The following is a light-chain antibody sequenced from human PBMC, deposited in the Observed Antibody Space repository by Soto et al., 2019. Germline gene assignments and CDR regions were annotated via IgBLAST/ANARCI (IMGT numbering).Light chain of an antibody. CDR2: GAS. V-gene: IGKV3-20*01. J-gene: IGKJ1*01. CDR1: QSVWSSY. CDR3: QQYNSYPWT. Sequence: EIVLTQSPGTLSLSPGERATLSCRASQSVWSSYLAWYQQKPGQTPRLLIYGASSRATGIPDRFSGSGSGTDFTLTISRLEPEDFAVYYCQQYNSYPWTFGQGTKVEIK.